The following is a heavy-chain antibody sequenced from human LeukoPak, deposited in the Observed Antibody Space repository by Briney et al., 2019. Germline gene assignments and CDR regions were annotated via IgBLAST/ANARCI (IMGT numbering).Heavy chain of an antibody. V-gene: IGHV4-61*02. CDR3: ARSPMYYYGSGSYYTLFDY. D-gene: IGHD3-10*01. J-gene: IGHJ4*02. CDR1: GGSISSGSYY. CDR2: IYTSGST. Sequence: PSETLSLTCTVSGGSISSGSYYWSWIGQPAGKGLGWIGRIYTSGSTNNNPSLMSRVTISVDTSKNQFSLKLSSVTAADTAVYYCARSPMYYYGSGSYYTLFDYWGQGTLVTVSS.